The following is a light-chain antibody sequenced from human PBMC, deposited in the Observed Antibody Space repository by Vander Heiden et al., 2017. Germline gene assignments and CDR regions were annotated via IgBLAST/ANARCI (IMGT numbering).Light chain of an antibody. V-gene: IGKV1-13*02. CDR2: DAS. CDR1: QGIFSS. CDR3: QQVHRYPYA. J-gene: IGKJ2*01. Sequence: AIQLTQSPSSLSASVGDRVTIICRASQGIFSSLAWYQQKPGKPPKLLICDASTLHSGVPSRFSGSGSGTDFSLTITSLQLEDFAISACQQVHRYPYAFGQGTKLEI.